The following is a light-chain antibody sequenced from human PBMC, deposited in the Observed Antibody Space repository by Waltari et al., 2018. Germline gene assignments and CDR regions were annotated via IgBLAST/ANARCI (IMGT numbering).Light chain of an antibody. J-gene: IGKJ3*01. CDR2: KAS. V-gene: IGKV1-5*03. Sequence: DIQMTQSPSTLSASVGDRVTITCRASQSISSWLAWYQQKPGKAPKLLIYKASSLESGVPSRFSGSGSGTEFTLTISSLQPDDFATYYCQQHDNLPLTFGPGTKVEIK. CDR3: QQHDNLPLT. CDR1: QSISSW.